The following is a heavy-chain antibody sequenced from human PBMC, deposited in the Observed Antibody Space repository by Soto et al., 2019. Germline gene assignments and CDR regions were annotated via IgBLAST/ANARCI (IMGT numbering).Heavy chain of an antibody. Sequence: EVQLVESGGGLVQPGRSLRLSCAASGFTFDDYAMHWVRQAPGKGLEWVSGISWNSGSIGYADSVKGRFTISRDNAKNSLYLQMNSRRAEDTALYYCAKDISAVWFGELLIWGQGTMVTVSS. CDR2: ISWNSGSI. CDR3: AKDISAVWFGELLI. V-gene: IGHV3-9*01. D-gene: IGHD3-10*01. CDR1: GFTFDDYA. J-gene: IGHJ3*02.